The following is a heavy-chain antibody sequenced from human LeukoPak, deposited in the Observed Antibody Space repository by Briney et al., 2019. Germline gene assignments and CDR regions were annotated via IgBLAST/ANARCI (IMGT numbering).Heavy chain of an antibody. CDR3: ARGIAAAVNYFDY. D-gene: IGHD6-13*01. J-gene: IGHJ4*02. V-gene: IGHV4-59*01. CDR2: IYYSGST. Sequence: SETLSLTCTVSGGSISSYYWSWIRQPSGKGLEWIGYIYYSGSTNYNPSLKSRVTISVDTSKNQFSLKLSSVTAADTAVYYCARGIAAAVNYFDYWGQGTLVTVSS. CDR1: GGSISSYY.